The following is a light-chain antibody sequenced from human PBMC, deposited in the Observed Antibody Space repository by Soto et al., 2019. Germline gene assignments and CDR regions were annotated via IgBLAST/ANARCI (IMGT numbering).Light chain of an antibody. Sequence: EIVLTQFPGTLSLSPGDRATLSCRASQSVSSSYLAWYQQKPGQAPRLLIYGASSRATGIPDRFSGSGSGTDFTLTISRLEPEDCAVYYCQQYGSSPWTFGQGTKVEIK. V-gene: IGKV3-20*01. CDR3: QQYGSSPWT. J-gene: IGKJ1*01. CDR1: QSVSSSY. CDR2: GAS.